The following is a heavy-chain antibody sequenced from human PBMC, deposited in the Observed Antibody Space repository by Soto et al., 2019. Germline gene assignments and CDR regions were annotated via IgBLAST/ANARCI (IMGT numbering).Heavy chain of an antibody. CDR1: GFSVSSNY. CDR2: IYSGVGT. D-gene: IGHD2-15*01. J-gene: IGHJ4*02. Sequence: GGSLRLSCAASGFSVSSNYMSWVRQAPGKGLEWVAVIYSGVGTYYADSVKGRFTISRDNSKNTLYRQMNSLRAEDTALYYCARDCSGSSCYSSGFDYWGQGTLVTVSS. V-gene: IGHV3-53*01. CDR3: ARDCSGSSCYSSGFDY.